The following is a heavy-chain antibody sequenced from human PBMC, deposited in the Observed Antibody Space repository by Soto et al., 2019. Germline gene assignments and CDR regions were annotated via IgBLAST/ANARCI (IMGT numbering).Heavy chain of an antibody. J-gene: IGHJ4*02. D-gene: IGHD1-26*01. CDR1: GDSISSYY. CDR2: ISSSGST. CDR3: GRGRDAGAI. V-gene: IGHV4-59*01. Sequence: QVQLQESGPGLVKPSETLSLTCTVSGDSISSYYWRWIRQSPGKGLEWIGSISSSGSTDYNPSLKSRVTISEDTSKNQFSLKLGSVTAADTAVYYCGRGRDAGAIWGQGIRVTVSS.